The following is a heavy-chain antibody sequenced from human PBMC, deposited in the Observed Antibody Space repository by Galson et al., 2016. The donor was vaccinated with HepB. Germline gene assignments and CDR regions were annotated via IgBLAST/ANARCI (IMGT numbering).Heavy chain of an antibody. D-gene: IGHD3-9*01. Sequence: SETLSLTCTVSGGSISSSSYYWGWIRQPPGKGLEWIGSIYYSGSTYYNPSLKSRVTISVDTSKNQFSLKLSSVTAADTAVYYCARGTRYFEYLWGQGTLVTVSS. CDR3: ARGTRYFEYL. CDR2: IYYSGST. CDR1: GGSISSSSYY. J-gene: IGHJ4*02. V-gene: IGHV4-39*07.